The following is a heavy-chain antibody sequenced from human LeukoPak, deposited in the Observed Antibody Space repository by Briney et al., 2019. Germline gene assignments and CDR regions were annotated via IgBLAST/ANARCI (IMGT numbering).Heavy chain of an antibody. CDR1: GGSISSSSYY. Sequence: SETLSLTCTVSGGSISSSSYYWGWIRQPPGKGLEWIGSIYYSGSAYYNPSLKSRVTISVDTSKNQFSLKLSSVTAADTAVYYCARLPGERWLQYGNWFDPWGQGTLVTVSS. V-gene: IGHV4-39*01. CDR2: IYYSGSA. J-gene: IGHJ5*02. D-gene: IGHD5-24*01. CDR3: ARLPGERWLQYGNWFDP.